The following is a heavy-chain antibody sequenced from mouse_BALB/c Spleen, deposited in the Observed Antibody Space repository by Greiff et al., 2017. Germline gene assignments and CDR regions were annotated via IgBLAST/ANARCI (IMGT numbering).Heavy chain of an antibody. CDR2: ISSGSSTI. CDR1: GFTFSSFG. Sequence: DVMLVESGGGLVQPGGSRKLSCAASGFTFSSFGMHWVRQAPEKGLEWVAYISSGSSTIYYADTVKGRFTISRDNPKNTLFLQMTSLRSEDTAMYYCARGDYAAMDDWGQGTSVTVSS. CDR3: ARGDYAAMDD. J-gene: IGHJ4*01. V-gene: IGHV5-17*02. D-gene: IGHD2-13*01.